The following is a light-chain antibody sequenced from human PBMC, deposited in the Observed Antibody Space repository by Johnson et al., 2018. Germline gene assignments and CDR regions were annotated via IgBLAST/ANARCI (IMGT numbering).Light chain of an antibody. CDR3: GTWDSSLSAGKF. Sequence: QSVLTQPPSVSAAPGQKVTISCSGSSSNIGNNYVSWYQQLPGTAPKLLIYENNKRPSGIPDRFSGYKSGTSATLGITGLQTGDEDDYYCGTWDSSLSAGKFVGTGTKVIGL. CDR2: ENN. V-gene: IGLV1-51*02. J-gene: IGLJ1*01. CDR1: SSNIGNNY.